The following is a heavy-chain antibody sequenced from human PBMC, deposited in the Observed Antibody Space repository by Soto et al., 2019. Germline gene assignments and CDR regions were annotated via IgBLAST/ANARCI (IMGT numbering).Heavy chain of an antibody. V-gene: IGHV3-23*01. CDR1: GFTFSSYA. CDR2: ISGSGGST. Sequence: GGSLRLSCAASGFTFSSYAMSWVRQAPGKGLEWVSAISGSGGSTYYADSVKGRFTISRDNSKNTLYLQMNSLRAEDTAVYYCAKDSGPLGSGDYFDYWGQGTLVTVSS. D-gene: IGHD3-10*01. CDR3: AKDSGPLGSGDYFDY. J-gene: IGHJ4*02.